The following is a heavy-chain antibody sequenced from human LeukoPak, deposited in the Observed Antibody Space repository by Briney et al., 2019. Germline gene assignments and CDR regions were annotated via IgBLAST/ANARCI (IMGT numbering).Heavy chain of an antibody. CDR3: TKLKGWYGEGFFDY. J-gene: IGHJ4*02. CDR1: GFTVSSNY. D-gene: IGHD6-19*01. Sequence: GGSLRLSRAASGFTVSSNYTSWVRQPAGKGLEWVSVLYSGGATFYADSVKGRFTISRDTSKNTLYLQMNDLRADDTAVYYCTKLKGWYGEGFFDYWGQGTLVTVSS. V-gene: IGHV3-53*01. CDR2: LYSGGAT.